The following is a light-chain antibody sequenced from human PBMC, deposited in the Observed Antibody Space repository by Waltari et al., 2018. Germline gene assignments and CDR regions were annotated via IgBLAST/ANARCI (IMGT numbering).Light chain of an antibody. CDR3: LQYNTYPFT. J-gene: IGKJ4*01. CDR2: GTS. V-gene: IGKV1-17*01. Sequence: DIQMTQSPSSLPASVGDRVIITCWASQDIRHDLGWYQQKPGKAPKRLIYGTSSLHSGVPSRFSGSGSGTEFTLTISSLQPEDFGTYYCLQYNTYPFTFGGGTKVEIK. CDR1: QDIRHD.